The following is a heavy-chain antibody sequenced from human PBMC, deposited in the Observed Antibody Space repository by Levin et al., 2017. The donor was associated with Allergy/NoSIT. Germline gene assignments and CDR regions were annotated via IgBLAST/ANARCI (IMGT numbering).Heavy chain of an antibody. J-gene: IGHJ4*02. Sequence: GDSLKISCAASGFTFSSYAMSWVRQAPGKGLEWVSAISGSGGSTYYADSVKGRFTISRDNSKNTLYLQMNSLRAEDTAVYYCAKDRAGTAMAEDLGDYYFDYWGQGTLVTVSS. D-gene: IGHD5-18*01. CDR3: AKDRAGTAMAEDLGDYYFDY. V-gene: IGHV3-23*01. CDR2: ISGSGGST. CDR1: GFTFSSYA.